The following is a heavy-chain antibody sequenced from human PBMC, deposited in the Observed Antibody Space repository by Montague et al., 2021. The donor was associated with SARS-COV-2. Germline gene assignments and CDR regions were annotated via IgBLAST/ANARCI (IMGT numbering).Heavy chain of an antibody. CDR2: VHDSGST. CDR1: GGSIRNYF. J-gene: IGHJ3*02. V-gene: IGHV4-59*08. Sequence: SETLSLTCSVSGGSIRNYFWSWIRQPPGKGLEWIGYVHDSGSTIYNPSLSSRVTIPVDTSKNQFSLRLASVTAADTAVYYCARKGISVADTGSDIWGQGTMVIVSS. CDR3: ARKGISVADTGSDI. D-gene: IGHD6-19*01.